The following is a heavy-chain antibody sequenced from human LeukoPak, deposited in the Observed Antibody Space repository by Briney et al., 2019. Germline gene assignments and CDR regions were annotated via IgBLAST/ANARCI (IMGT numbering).Heavy chain of an antibody. Sequence: DSVKVSCKVSGYTFTDYYIHWLSQAPGRGIEWESWIIPTTGEIKYSKNIQGRATITRHPPPGTTFMELRRLAAGDTAVYYCLRGERITTERPAVDVWGKGTTVIVSS. CDR2: IIPTTGEI. V-gene: IGHV1-2*02. J-gene: IGHJ6*04. CDR3: LRGERITTERPAVDV. CDR1: GYTFTDYY. D-gene: IGHD3-22*01.